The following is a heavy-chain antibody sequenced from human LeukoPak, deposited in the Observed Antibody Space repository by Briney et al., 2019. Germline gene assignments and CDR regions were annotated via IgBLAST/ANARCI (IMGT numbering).Heavy chain of an antibody. CDR2: IHYSGDT. V-gene: IGHV4-59*01. CDR3: ARSTGFSYGWGWFDP. CDR1: DGSISNYY. D-gene: IGHD5-18*01. J-gene: IGHJ5*02. Sequence: SETLSLTCTVSDGSISNYYWSWIRQPPGKGLEWIAYIHYSGDTNYNPSLKSRVTISVDTSKNQFPLRLNSVTVADTAVYYCARSTGFSYGWGWFDPWGQGTLVTVSS.